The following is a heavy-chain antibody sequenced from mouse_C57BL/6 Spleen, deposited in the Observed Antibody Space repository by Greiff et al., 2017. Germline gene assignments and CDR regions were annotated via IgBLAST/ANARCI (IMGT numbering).Heavy chain of an antibody. J-gene: IGHJ4*01. CDR1: GFTFTDYY. D-gene: IGHD1-1*01. V-gene: IGHV7-3*01. CDR2: LRNKANGYTT. CDR3: ASKFDYCDSSYYYNAMDY. Sequence: EVQLVESGGGLVQPGGSLSLSCAASGFTFTDYYMSWVRQPPGKALEWLGFLRNKANGYTTEYSVSVKGRFTISRDNSQGILYLQENALRAEDSATYYCASKFDYCDSSYYYNAMDYWGQGTSVTVSS.